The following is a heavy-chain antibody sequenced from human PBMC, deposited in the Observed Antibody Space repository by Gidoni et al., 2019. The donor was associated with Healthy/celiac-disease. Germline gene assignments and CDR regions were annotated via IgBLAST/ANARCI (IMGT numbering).Heavy chain of an antibody. D-gene: IGHD3-3*01. Sequence: SLRLSCAASGFTFDDYAMHWVRQAPGKGLEWVSGISWNSGSIGYADSVKGRFTISRDNAKNSLYLQMNSLRAEDTALYYCAKAGRFLEWAGAFDIWGQGTMVTVSS. V-gene: IGHV3-9*01. J-gene: IGHJ3*02. CDR2: ISWNSGSI. CDR1: GFTFDDYA. CDR3: AKAGRFLEWAGAFDI.